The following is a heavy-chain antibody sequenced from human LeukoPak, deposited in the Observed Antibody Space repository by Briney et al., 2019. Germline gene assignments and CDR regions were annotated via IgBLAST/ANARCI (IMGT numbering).Heavy chain of an antibody. D-gene: IGHD7-27*01. Sequence: GGSLRLSCAASGFTFSSYSMNWVRQAPGKGLEWVSYISSSGTTIYYADSVKGRFTISRDDSKNTLYLQMNSLRAEDTAVYYCAKVQLGIGVDYWGQGTLVTVSS. CDR2: ISSSGTTI. CDR1: GFTFSSYS. V-gene: IGHV3-48*01. CDR3: AKVQLGIGVDY. J-gene: IGHJ4*02.